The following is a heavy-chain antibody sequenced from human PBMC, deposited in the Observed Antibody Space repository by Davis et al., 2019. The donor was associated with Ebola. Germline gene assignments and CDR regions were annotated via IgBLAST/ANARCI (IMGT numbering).Heavy chain of an antibody. CDR1: GYTFTSYG. CDR2: IIPILGIA. J-gene: IGHJ4*02. V-gene: IGHV1-69*04. D-gene: IGHD1-26*01. CDR3: ARGVGATTGVDY. Sequence: SVKVSCKASGYTFTSYGISWVRQAPGQGLEWMGRIIPILGIANYAQKFQGRVTITADKSTSTAYMELSSLRSEDTAVYYCARGVGATTGVDYWGQGTLVTVSS.